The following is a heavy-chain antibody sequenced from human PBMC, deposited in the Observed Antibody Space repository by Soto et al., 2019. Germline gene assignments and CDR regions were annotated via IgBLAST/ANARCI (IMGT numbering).Heavy chain of an antibody. CDR3: ARPDYGDDYYYYGMDV. CDR1: GGSFSGYY. V-gene: IGHV4-34*01. J-gene: IGHJ6*02. CDR2: INHSGST. D-gene: IGHD4-17*01. Sequence: SETLSLTCAVYGGSFSGYYWSWIRQPPGKGLEWIGEINHSGSTNYNPSLKSRVTISVDTSKNQFSLKLSSVTAADTAVYYCARPDYGDDYYYYGMDVWGQGTTVTVSS.